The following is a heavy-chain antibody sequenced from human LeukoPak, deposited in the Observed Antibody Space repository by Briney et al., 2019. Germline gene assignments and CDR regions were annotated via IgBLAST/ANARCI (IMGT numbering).Heavy chain of an antibody. Sequence: GGVLRLSCAASGFTFSNAWMSWVRQAPGKGLEWVGRIKSKTDGGKTDYAAPVKGRFTISRDDSKNTLYLQMNNLTAEDTAVYYCTTPGGYWGQGPVVTVSS. CDR2: IKSKTDGGKT. V-gene: IGHV3-15*01. J-gene: IGHJ4*02. D-gene: IGHD2-15*01. CDR3: TTPGGY. CDR1: GFTFSNAW.